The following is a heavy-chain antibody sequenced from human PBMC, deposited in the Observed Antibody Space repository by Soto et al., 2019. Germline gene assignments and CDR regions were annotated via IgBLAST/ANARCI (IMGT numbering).Heavy chain of an antibody. CDR2: INGGGAST. D-gene: IGHD3-22*01. CDR1: GFTFSSYA. Sequence: GGSLRLSCAASGFTFSSYAMYWVRQAPGKGLEWVSGINGGGASTYYADSVKGRFTISRDNSKSTLYLQLNSLRVEDTAVYYCAKSTYYYDSSGPRGWFDPWGQGTLVTVSS. CDR3: AKSTYYYDSSGPRGWFDP. V-gene: IGHV3-23*01. J-gene: IGHJ5*02.